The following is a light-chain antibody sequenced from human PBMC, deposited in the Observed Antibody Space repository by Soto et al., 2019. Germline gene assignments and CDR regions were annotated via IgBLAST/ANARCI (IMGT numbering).Light chain of an antibody. CDR1: QSIGNW. CDR2: DVS. Sequence: DIQMTQSPSTLSASVGDRVTITCRASQSIGNWLAWYQQKPGKAPKLLIYDVSSLESGVPSRFSGSGSGTEFTLTISGLQPDDFATYYCQQYNSYSSTFGHGTKVDIK. J-gene: IGKJ1*01. CDR3: QQYNSYSST. V-gene: IGKV1-5*01.